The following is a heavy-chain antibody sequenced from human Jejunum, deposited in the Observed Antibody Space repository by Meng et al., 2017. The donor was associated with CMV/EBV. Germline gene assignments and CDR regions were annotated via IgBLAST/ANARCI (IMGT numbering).Heavy chain of an antibody. CDR1: GFTFSNYW. V-gene: IGHV3-7*01. CDR3: TGGLAADY. J-gene: IGHJ4*02. D-gene: IGHD6-19*01. CDR2: IRQDGGDK. Sequence: RLSCAASGFTFSNYWTNWVRQAPEKGLEWVANIRQDGGDKYFADSVKGRYTISRDNARASLYLQMNSLRVEDTAVYYCTGGLAADYWGQGTLVTVSS.